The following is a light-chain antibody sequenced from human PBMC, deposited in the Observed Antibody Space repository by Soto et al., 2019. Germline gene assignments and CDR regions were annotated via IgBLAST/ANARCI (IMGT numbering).Light chain of an antibody. Sequence: DIQMTQSASSLSASVGDRVTITCRASQGISSYLAWYQQKPGKAPKLLIYAASTLQSGVPSRFRGSGSGTEFTLTIPSLQPEDFAVYYCQQYSQWPITFGQGTRLEIK. CDR2: AAS. J-gene: IGKJ5*01. CDR1: QGISSY. V-gene: IGKV1-9*01. CDR3: QQYSQWPIT.